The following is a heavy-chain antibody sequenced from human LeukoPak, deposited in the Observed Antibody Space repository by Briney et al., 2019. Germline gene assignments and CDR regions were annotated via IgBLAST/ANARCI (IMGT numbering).Heavy chain of an antibody. J-gene: IGHJ4*02. CDR2: INPNSGGT. D-gene: IGHD5-18*01. CDR3: ASLPVPPDTHNFDY. Sequence: ASVKVSCKASGYTFTGYYMHWVRQAPGQGLEWMGWINPNSGGTNYAQKFQGRVNMTRDTSISTAYMELSRLRSDDTAVYYCASLPVPPDTHNFDYWGQGTLVTVSS. CDR1: GYTFTGYY. V-gene: IGHV1-2*02.